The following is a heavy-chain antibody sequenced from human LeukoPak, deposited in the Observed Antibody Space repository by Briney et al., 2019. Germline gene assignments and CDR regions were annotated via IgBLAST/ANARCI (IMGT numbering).Heavy chain of an antibody. V-gene: IGHV3-7*01. Sequence: PGGSLRLSCAASGFTLSSYWMSWVRQAPGKGLEWVANIKQDGSEKYYVDSVKGRFTISRDNAKNSLYLQMNSLRAEDTAVYYCARSRTTVTYYFDYWGQGTLVTISS. CDR2: IKQDGSEK. D-gene: IGHD4-17*01. CDR1: GFTLSSYW. CDR3: ARSRTTVTYYFDY. J-gene: IGHJ4*02.